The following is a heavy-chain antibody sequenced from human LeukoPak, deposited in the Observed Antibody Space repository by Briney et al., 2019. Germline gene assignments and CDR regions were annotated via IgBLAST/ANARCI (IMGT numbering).Heavy chain of an antibody. J-gene: IGHJ3*02. D-gene: IGHD3-10*01. CDR2: INHGGST. CDR1: GGSFSGYY. CDR3: ARGLLWFGELFCAFDI. Sequence: SETLSLTCAVYGGSFSGYYWSWIRQPPGKGLEWIGEINHGGSTNYNPSLKSRVTISVDTSKNQFSLKLSSVTAADTAVYYCARGLLWFGELFCAFDIWGQGTMVTVSS. V-gene: IGHV4-34*01.